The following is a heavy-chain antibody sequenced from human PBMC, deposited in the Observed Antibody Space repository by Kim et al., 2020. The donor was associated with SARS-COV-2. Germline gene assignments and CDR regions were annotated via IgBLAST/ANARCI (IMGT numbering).Heavy chain of an antibody. D-gene: IGHD2-21*02. J-gene: IGHJ3*02. V-gene: IGHV5-51*01. CDR1: GYSFTSYW. CDR3: ARQVVVVTDPFAFDI. Sequence: GESLKISCKGSGYSFTSYWIGWVRQMPGKGLEWMGIIYPGDSDTRYSPSFQGQVTISADKSISTAYLQWSSLKASDTAMYYCARQVVVVTDPFAFDIWGQGTMVTVSS. CDR2: IYPGDSDT.